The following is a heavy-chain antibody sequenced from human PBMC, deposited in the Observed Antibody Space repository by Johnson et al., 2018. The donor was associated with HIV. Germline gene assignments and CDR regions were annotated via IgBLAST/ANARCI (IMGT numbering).Heavy chain of an antibody. Sequence: QMQLVESGGGVVQPGRSLRLSCAASGFTFSSYGMHWVRQAPGKGLEWVAVIRYDGNSKYYADSVKGRFSVSRDHSKNTLYLQMNSLRAEDTAVYYFATPQGWSTLDAFDIWGQGTIVTVSS. CDR1: GFTFSSYG. CDR2: IRYDGNSK. J-gene: IGHJ3*02. V-gene: IGHV3-33*03. D-gene: IGHD2-15*01. CDR3: ATPQGWSTLDAFDI.